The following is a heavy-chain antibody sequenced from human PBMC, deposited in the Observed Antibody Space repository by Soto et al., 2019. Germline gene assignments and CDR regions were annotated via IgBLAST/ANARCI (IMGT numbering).Heavy chain of an antibody. V-gene: IGHV1-2*02. D-gene: IGHD2-8*02. CDR3: ARGKDIVLPGPNWFDP. CDR1: GYTFTGYL. Sequence: ASVKVSCKASGYTFTGYLMHWVRQAPGQGLEWMGWINTNNGGTNSAQKFQGRVTMTMDTSINTAYMELSSLRSDDTAIYYCARGKDIVLPGPNWFDPWGHGTLVTVSS. J-gene: IGHJ5*02. CDR2: INTNNGGT.